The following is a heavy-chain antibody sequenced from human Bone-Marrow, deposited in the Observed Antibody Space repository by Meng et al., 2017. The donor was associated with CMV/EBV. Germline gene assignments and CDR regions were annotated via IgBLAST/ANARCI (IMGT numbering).Heavy chain of an antibody. V-gene: IGHV4-4*02. D-gene: IGHD6-13*01. J-gene: IGHJ6*02. CDR2: TYHTGTT. CDR1: GASITTTKW. CDR3: ARTLEGSWGGMDV. Sequence: SEPLSLTCAVSGASITTTKWWTWVRQPPGKGLEWIGETYHTGTTNYKPSLKSRVTISLDKSKNHLSLKLSSVTAADTAVYYCARTLEGSWGGMDVWGQGTTVTVSS.